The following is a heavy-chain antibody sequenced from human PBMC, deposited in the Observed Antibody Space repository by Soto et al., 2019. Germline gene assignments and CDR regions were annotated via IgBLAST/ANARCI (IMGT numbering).Heavy chain of an antibody. J-gene: IGHJ4*02. V-gene: IGHV4-31*03. Sequence: PSETLSLTCTVSGGSFSSGGYYCSWIRQHPGKGLEWIGYIYYSGSTYYNPSLKSRVTISVDTSKNQFSLKLSSVTAADTAVYYCARGEMTTVTTWSLYFDYWGQGTLVTVSS. CDR1: GGSFSSGGYY. CDR2: IYYSGST. D-gene: IGHD4-17*01. CDR3: ARGEMTTVTTWSLYFDY.